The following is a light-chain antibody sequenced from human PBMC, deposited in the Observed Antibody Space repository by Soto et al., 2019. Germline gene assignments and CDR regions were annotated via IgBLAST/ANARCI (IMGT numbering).Light chain of an antibody. CDR2: GAS. Sequence: EIVMTQSPATLSVYPGERATLSCRASQSVSSDLAWYQQKPGQAPRLLIYGASTRATGIPARFSGSGSGTDFTLTISSLQSEDFAVYYCQHYNNWPLTFGGGTKVDIK. J-gene: IGKJ4*01. V-gene: IGKV3-15*01. CDR3: QHYNNWPLT. CDR1: QSVSSD.